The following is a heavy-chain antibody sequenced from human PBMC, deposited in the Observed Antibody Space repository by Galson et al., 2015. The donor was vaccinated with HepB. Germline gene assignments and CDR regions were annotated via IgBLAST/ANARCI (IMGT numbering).Heavy chain of an antibody. Sequence: SETLSLTCTVSGGSISSGGYYWGWIRQPPGKGLEWIGNIYYSGTTDYNPSLKSRVTISVDRSKNQFSLKLSSVTAADTAVYYCARVLLDYGDYASHFDHWGQGTLVTVSS. CDR2: IYYSGTT. CDR3: ARVLLDYGDYASHFDH. D-gene: IGHD4-17*01. J-gene: IGHJ4*02. V-gene: IGHV4-39*07. CDR1: GGSISSGGYY.